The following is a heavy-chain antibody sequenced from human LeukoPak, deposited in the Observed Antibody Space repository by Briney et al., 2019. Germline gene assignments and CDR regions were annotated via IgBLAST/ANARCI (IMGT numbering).Heavy chain of an antibody. CDR2: IYYSGST. J-gene: IGHJ5*02. CDR1: GGSISSGRYY. V-gene: IGHV4-39*01. Sequence: NPSEILSLTCTVSGGSISSGRYYWGWIRQPPGKGLEWIATIYYSGSTYYNPSLTSRVTISVDTSKNQFSLKLSSVTAADTAVFYCARQGSGTGTAWGQGTLVTVSS. CDR3: ARQGSGTGTA. D-gene: IGHD3/OR15-3a*01.